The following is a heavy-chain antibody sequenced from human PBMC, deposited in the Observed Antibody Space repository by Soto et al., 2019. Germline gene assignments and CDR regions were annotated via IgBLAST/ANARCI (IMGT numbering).Heavy chain of an antibody. CDR3: ARVESRTMIVVVGTFDI. CDR1: GGSISSGGYY. D-gene: IGHD3-22*01. V-gene: IGHV4-31*03. CDR2: IYYSGST. J-gene: IGHJ3*02. Sequence: SETLSLTCTVSGGSISSGGYYWSWIRQHPGKGLEWIGYIYYSGSTYYNPSLKSRVTISVDTSKNQFSLKLSSVTAADTAVYYCARVESRTMIVVVGTFDIWGQGTMVT.